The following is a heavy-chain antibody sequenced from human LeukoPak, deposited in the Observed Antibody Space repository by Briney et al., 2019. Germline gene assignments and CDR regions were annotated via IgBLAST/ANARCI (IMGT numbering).Heavy chain of an antibody. V-gene: IGHV3-74*01. CDR1: GFTFSDYW. D-gene: IGHD6-13*01. CDR3: ARENGYSSSSFDY. CDR2: IAGDGGSI. J-gene: IGHJ4*02. Sequence: GGSLRLSCAASGFTFSDYWMHWVRDAPGKGLMWVSRIAGDGGSISYADSVKGRFTISRDNAKNTLYLQMNTLRVEDTAVYYCARENGYSSSSFDYWGQGTLVTVSS.